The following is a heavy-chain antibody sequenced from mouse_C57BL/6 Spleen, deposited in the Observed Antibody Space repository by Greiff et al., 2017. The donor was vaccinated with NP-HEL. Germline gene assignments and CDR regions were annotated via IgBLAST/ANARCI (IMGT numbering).Heavy chain of an antibody. V-gene: IGHV1-80*01. CDR2: IYPGDGDT. CDR3: ARGFPMDY. Sequence: VQLQQSGAELVKPGASVKISCKASGYAFSSSWMNWVKQRPGKGLEWIGQIYPGDGDTNYNGKFKGKATLTADKSSSTAYMQLSSLTSEDSAVYFCARGFPMDYWGQGTSVTVSS. CDR1: GYAFSSSW. J-gene: IGHJ4*01.